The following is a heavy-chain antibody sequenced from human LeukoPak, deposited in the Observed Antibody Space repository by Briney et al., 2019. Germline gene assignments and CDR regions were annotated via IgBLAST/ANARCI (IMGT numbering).Heavy chain of an antibody. D-gene: IGHD4-11*01. CDR1: GVSFDDYY. J-gene: IGHJ4*02. V-gene: IGHV4-34*01. CDR3: TRMTTWHDY. Sequence: SETLSLTCAVSGVSFDDYYWAWVRQTLGKGLEWIGEINHSGYTNDSPSLKSRVTLSIDTSRKQFSLNLRSVTVADAGFYYCTRMTTWHDYWGQGTLVTVSS. CDR2: INHSGYT.